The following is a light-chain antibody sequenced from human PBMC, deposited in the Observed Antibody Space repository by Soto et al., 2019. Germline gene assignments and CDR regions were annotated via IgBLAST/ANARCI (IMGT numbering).Light chain of an antibody. CDR3: CSYSGSYTHVV. V-gene: IGLV2-11*01. J-gene: IGLJ1*01. CDR1: SSDVGGYNY. CDR2: DVS. Sequence: QSALTQPRSVSGSPGQSVTISCTGTSSDVGGYNYVSWYQQHPGKAPKLMIYDVSKRPSGVPDRFSGSKSGNTASLTLSGLRVEDEADYDCCSYSGSYTHVVFGAGTKLTVL.